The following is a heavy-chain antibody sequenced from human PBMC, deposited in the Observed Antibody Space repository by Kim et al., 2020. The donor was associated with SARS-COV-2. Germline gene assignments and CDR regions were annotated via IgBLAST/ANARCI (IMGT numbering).Heavy chain of an antibody. V-gene: IGHV3-15*01. CDR2: IKSKGAGGTT. D-gene: IGHD2-15*01. Sequence: GGSLRLSCAGSGFRFSNAWMSWVRQAPEKGLEWLGRIKSKGAGGTTEYAAPVKGRFTISRDDSKNTLYLEMNSLKTEDTAVYYCSTGYCSGDTCLPGGQGTTVTVSS. CDR3: STGYCSGDTCLP. CDR1: GFRFSNAW. J-gene: IGHJ6*02.